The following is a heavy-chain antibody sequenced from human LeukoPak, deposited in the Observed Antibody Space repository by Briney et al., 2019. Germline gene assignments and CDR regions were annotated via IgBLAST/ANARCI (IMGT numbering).Heavy chain of an antibody. Sequence: GGSLRLSCSASGFTFSGYAMSWVRQAPGKGLEWVSAISGSGGSTYYADSVKGRFTISRDNSKNTLYLQMNSLRAEDTAVYYCAKDLQDPITMIVVVIGYAFDIWGQGTMVTVSS. V-gene: IGHV3-23*01. CDR2: ISGSGGST. CDR3: AKDLQDPITMIVVVIGYAFDI. D-gene: IGHD3-22*01. CDR1: GFTFSGYA. J-gene: IGHJ3*02.